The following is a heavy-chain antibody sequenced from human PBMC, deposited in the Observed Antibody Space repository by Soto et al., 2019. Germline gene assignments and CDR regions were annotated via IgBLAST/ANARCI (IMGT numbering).Heavy chain of an antibody. CDR2: IDPDGSTT. V-gene: IGHV3-74*01. D-gene: IGHD3-22*01. CDR1: KFKFSSYW. Sequence: GVLRLSFAASKFKFSSYWMHWFRQAPGKGLVWVSRIDPDGSTTYYADSVKGRFTISRDNAKNSLYLQMNSLRAEDTAVYYCARDLPPYYYDSSGPLVYFDLLGRGTLVTVSS. CDR3: ARDLPPYYYDSSGPLVYFDL. J-gene: IGHJ2*01.